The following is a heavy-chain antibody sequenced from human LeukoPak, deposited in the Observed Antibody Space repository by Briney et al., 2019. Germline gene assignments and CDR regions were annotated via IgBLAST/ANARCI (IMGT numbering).Heavy chain of an antibody. CDR3: ARHVSAGSADFDY. D-gene: IGHD3-10*01. J-gene: IGHJ4*02. Sequence: SETLSLTCTVSGGSISSGGYYWSWIRQHPGKGLEWIGYIYYSGSTYYNPSLKSRVTISVDTSKNQFSLKLSSVTAADTAVYYCARHVSAGSADFDYWGQGTLVTVSS. CDR2: IYYSGST. V-gene: IGHV4-39*01. CDR1: GGSISSGGYY.